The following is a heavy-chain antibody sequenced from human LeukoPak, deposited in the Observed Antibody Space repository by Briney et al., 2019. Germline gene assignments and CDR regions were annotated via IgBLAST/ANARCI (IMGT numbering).Heavy chain of an antibody. J-gene: IGHJ4*02. CDR3: ARGLQLIVVVPAAIQGC. CDR1: GFTFSSYA. D-gene: IGHD2-2*02. CDR2: ISGSGSNT. V-gene: IGHV3-23*01. Sequence: GGSLRLSCAASGFTFSSYAMSWVRQAPGKGLEWVSVISGSGSNTYYADSVKGRFTISRDNSKNTLYLQMNSLRAEDTAVYYCARGLQLIVVVPAAIQGCWGQGTLVTVSS.